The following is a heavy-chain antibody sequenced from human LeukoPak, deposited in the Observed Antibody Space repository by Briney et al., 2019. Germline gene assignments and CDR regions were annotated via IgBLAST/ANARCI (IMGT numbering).Heavy chain of an antibody. CDR3: ARPGGYSSGWYGGYYFDY. Sequence: PSETLSLTCAVYGGSFSGYYWSWIRQPPGKGLDWIGEINHSESTNYNPSLKSRVTISVDTSKNQFSLKLSSVTAADTAVYYCARPGGYSSGWYGGYYFDYWGQGTLVTVSS. V-gene: IGHV4-34*01. D-gene: IGHD6-19*01. J-gene: IGHJ4*02. CDR2: INHSEST. CDR1: GGSFSGYY.